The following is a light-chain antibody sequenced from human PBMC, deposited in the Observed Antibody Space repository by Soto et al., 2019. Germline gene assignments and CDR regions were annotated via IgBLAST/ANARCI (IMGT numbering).Light chain of an antibody. CDR1: NSNIGAGSD. J-gene: IGLJ3*02. Sequence: QSVLTQPPSVSGAPGQRATLSCTGSNSNIGAGSDVHWYQHLPGRAPKLLIYGNNNRPSGVSDRFSAFKSGTSASLAITGLQAEDEADYYCLSYDSSLSGWVFGGGTQLTVL. CDR2: GNN. CDR3: LSYDSSLSGWV. V-gene: IGLV1-40*01.